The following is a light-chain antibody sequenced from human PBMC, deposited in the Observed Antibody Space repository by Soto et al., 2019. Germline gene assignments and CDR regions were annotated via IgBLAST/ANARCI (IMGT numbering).Light chain of an antibody. CDR1: QSIGSW. Sequence: DIQMTQSPSTLSASFEDRVILTCRPSQSIGSWLAWYQQKAGKGPKLLIYKGSSLKSGVPSRFSGSGSGTEFTLTISSLQPDDFATYYCQQYNNDSPWTFGQGTKVEVK. CDR3: QQYNNDSPWT. V-gene: IGKV1-5*03. CDR2: KGS. J-gene: IGKJ1*01.